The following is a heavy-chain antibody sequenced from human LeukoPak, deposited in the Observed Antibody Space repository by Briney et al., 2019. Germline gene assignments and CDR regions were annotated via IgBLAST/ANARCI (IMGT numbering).Heavy chain of an antibody. CDR3: ARGGRITIFGVVITRGDAFDI. Sequence: WEALSLTCTVSGGSMSSYYWSWIRQPAGKGLEWIGRIYTSGSTNYNPALKSRVTMSVDTSKNQFSLKLSSVTAADTAVYYCARGGRITIFGVVITRGDAFDIWGQGTMVTVSS. D-gene: IGHD3-3*01. J-gene: IGHJ3*02. CDR1: GGSMSSYY. CDR2: IYTSGST. V-gene: IGHV4-4*07.